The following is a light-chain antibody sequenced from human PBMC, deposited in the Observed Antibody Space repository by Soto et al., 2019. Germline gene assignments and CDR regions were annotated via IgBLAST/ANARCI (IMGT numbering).Light chain of an antibody. J-gene: IGLJ1*01. CDR1: SSDVGGYNY. CDR3: SSYTSSSTYV. V-gene: IGLV2-14*01. Sequence: QSALTQPASVSGSPGQSITISCTGTSSDVGGYNYVSWYQQHPGKAPKLMIYEVSNRPSGVSNRFSGSKSGNTASLTISGLQAEDEADYYCSSYTSSSTYVFGTGTKLXV. CDR2: EVS.